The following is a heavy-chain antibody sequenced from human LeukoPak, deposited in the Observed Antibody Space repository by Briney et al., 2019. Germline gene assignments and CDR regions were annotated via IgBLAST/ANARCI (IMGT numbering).Heavy chain of an antibody. CDR2: IYSGGST. J-gene: IGHJ4*02. CDR1: GFTVSSNY. D-gene: IGHD3-9*01. Sequence: GGSLRLSCAASGFTVSSNYMSWVRQAPGKGLEWVSVIYSGGSTYYSDSVKGRFTISRDNAKNSLYLQMNSLRAEDTAVYYCARDQYYDILTGHFDYWGQGTLVTVSS. CDR3: ARDQYYDILTGHFDY. V-gene: IGHV3-66*01.